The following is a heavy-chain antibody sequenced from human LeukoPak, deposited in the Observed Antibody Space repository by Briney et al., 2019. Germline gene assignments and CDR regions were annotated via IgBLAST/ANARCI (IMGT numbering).Heavy chain of an antibody. CDR3: ARVLYCTDGVCYWHYYYMDV. V-gene: IGHV3-74*01. CDR1: GFTFSSYW. Sequence: GGSLRLSCAASGFTFSSYWMHWVRQAPGKGLVWVSRINSDGSSTSYADSVKGRFTISRDNAKNTLYLQMNSLRAEDTAVYYCARVLYCTDGVCYWHYYYMDVWGRGTTVTVSS. J-gene: IGHJ6*03. D-gene: IGHD2-8*01. CDR2: INSDGSST.